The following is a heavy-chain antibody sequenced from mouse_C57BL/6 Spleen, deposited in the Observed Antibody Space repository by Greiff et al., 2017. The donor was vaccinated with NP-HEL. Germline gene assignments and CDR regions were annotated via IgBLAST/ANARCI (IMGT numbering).Heavy chain of an antibody. D-gene: IGHD1-1*02. CDR1: GYAFSSSW. Sequence: VQLQQSGPELVKPGASVKISCKASGYAFSSSWMNWVKQRPGKGLEWIGRIYPGDGDTNYNGKFKGKATLTADKSSSTAYMQLSSLTSEDSAVYFCARGGGNGMDYWGQGTSVTVSS. CDR2: IYPGDGDT. V-gene: IGHV1-82*01. J-gene: IGHJ4*01. CDR3: ARGGGNGMDY.